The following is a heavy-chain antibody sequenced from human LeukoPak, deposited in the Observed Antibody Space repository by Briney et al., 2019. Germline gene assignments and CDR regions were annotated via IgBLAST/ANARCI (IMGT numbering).Heavy chain of an antibody. Sequence: PSETLSLTCAVYGGSFSGYYWSWIRQPPGKGLEWIGEINHSGSTNYNPSLKSRVTISVDTSKNQFSLKLSSVTAADTAVYYCATLVAPRPGIAVAGTRGAYWYFDLWGRGTLVTVSS. J-gene: IGHJ2*01. CDR3: ATLVAPRPGIAVAGTRGAYWYFDL. CDR1: GGSFSGYY. D-gene: IGHD6-19*01. V-gene: IGHV4-34*01. CDR2: INHSGST.